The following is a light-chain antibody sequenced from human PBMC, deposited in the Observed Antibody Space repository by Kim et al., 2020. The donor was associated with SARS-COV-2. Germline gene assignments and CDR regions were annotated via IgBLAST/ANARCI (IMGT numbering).Light chain of an antibody. V-gene: IGLV2-14*04. Sequence: GQSITISCTRNSSDIGNYNFVAWSQQHPRKAPKLLIYDVSKRPSGVSDRFSGYKSGNPASLTISGLQAEDEADYYCSSHIGSSTWVFGGGTQLTVL. CDR3: SSHIGSSTWV. CDR2: DVS. CDR1: SSDIGNYNF. J-gene: IGLJ3*02.